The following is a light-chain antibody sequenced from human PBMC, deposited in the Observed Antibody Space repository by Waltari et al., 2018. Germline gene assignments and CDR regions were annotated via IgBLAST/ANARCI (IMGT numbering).Light chain of an antibody. CDR1: QNINSNY. CDR3: HQYGVSTWT. Sequence: EIVLTQSPGTLFLSPGERATLSCRASQNINSNYLAWYQQKPGQAPRLLIYGAYSRATDIPDSFSGSGSGTDFTLTISRLEPEDVAVYYCHQYGVSTWTFGQGTKVEIK. CDR2: GAY. J-gene: IGKJ1*01. V-gene: IGKV3-20*01.